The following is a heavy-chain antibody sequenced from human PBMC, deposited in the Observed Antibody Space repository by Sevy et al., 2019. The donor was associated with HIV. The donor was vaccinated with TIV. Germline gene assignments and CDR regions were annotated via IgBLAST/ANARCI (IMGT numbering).Heavy chain of an antibody. D-gene: IGHD2-15*01. CDR3: ARGFKYCSGGSCYWS. J-gene: IGHJ4*02. V-gene: IGHV3-33*01. CDR2: IWYDGINK. Sequence: GGSLRLSCAASGFTFSSYGMHWVRQAPGKGLEWVAVIWYDGINKYYGDSVKGRFTISRDNSKNTVYLQMNSLRAEDTAVYYCARGFKYCSGGSCYWSWGQGTLVTVSS. CDR1: GFTFSSYG.